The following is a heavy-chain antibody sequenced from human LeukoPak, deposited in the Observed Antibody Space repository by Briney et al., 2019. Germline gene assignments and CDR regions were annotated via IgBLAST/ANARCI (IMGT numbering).Heavy chain of an antibody. CDR3: ARADTVTIWYFDY. V-gene: IGHV1-69*13. CDR2: IIPIFGTA. CDR1: GGTFSSYA. D-gene: IGHD4-11*01. J-gene: IGHJ4*02. Sequence: GASVKVSCTASGGTFSSYAISWVRQAPGQGLEWMGGIIPIFGTANYAQKFQGRVTITADESTSTAYMELSSLRSEDTAVYYCARADTVTIWYFDYWGQGTLVTVSS.